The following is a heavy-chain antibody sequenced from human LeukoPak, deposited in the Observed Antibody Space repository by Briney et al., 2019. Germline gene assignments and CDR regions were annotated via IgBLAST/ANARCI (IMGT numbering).Heavy chain of an antibody. V-gene: IGHV4-59*01. J-gene: IGHJ4*02. CDR1: GGSISSYY. Sequence: PSETLSLTCTVSGGSISSYYWSWIRQPPGKGLEWIGYIYCSGSTNYNPSLKSRVTISVDTSKNQFSLKLSSVTAADTAVYYCARVPYGDYVDYWGQGTLVTVSS. D-gene: IGHD4-17*01. CDR3: ARVPYGDYVDY. CDR2: IYCSGST.